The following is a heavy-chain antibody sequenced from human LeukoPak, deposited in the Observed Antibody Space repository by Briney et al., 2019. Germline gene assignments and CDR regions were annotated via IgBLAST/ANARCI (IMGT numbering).Heavy chain of an antibody. V-gene: IGHV3-66*01. J-gene: IGHJ4*02. CDR3: ARDGADSSGWYTVDY. CDR1: GFPVNSNY. D-gene: IGHD6-19*01. CDR2: IRDDGRT. Sequence: PGGSLRLSCAASGFPVNSNYMNWVRRAPGKGLEWVSLIRDDGRTYYADSVEGRFTISRDISKNTAYLQMNSLRAEDTAVYYCARDGADSSGWYTVDYWGQGTLVTVSS.